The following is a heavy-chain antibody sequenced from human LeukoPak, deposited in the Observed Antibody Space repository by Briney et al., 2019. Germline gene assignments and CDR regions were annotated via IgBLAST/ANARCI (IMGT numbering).Heavy chain of an antibody. CDR2: ISSSSSYI. CDR3: AREVVYYDSSGYYSPDAFDI. CDR1: GFTFSSYS. V-gene: IGHV3-21*01. D-gene: IGHD3-22*01. Sequence: GSLRLSCAASGFTFSSYSMNWVRQAPGKGLEWVSPISSSSSYIYYADSVKGRFTISRDNAKNSLYPQLNSLGAEDTAVYYCAREVVYYDSSGYYSPDAFDIWGQGTMVTVSS. J-gene: IGHJ3*02.